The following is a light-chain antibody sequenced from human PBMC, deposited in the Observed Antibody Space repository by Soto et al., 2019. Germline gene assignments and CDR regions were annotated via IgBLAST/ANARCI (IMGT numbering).Light chain of an antibody. CDR3: QQYCSSRT. Sequence: DIVLTQSPGTLSLSPGERATLSCRASQSVSNNYLAWYQQKAGAAPRLLDYGASDRATGIPDRFSGSGSGTDFTLTGSRLEPDDFAVYYCQQYCSSRTFGQGTRLEIK. CDR2: GAS. V-gene: IGKV3-20*01. J-gene: IGKJ5*01. CDR1: QSVSNNY.